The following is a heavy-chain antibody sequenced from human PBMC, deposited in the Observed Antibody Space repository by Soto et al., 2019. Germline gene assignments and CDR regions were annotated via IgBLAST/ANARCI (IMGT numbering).Heavy chain of an antibody. CDR2: INPNGGTT. CDR3: ARRVGQQLITFDY. D-gene: IGHD6-13*01. Sequence: ASVKVSCKASGYTFTGYYLHWVRQAPGQDLEWMGWINPNGGTTNSAQKFQGRVTMTRDTSISTAYMELSRLNSDDTAVYYCARRVGQQLITFDYWGQGTLVTVSS. V-gene: IGHV1-2*02. J-gene: IGHJ4*02. CDR1: GYTFTGYY.